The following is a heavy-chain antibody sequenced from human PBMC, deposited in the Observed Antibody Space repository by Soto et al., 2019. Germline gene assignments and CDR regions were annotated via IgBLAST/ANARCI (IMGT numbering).Heavy chain of an antibody. D-gene: IGHD3-10*01. CDR2: IYYSGST. Sequence: QVQLQESGPGLVKPSQTLSLTCTVSGGSISSGGYYWSWIRQHPGKGLEWIGYIYYSGSTYYNPSLMSRVTVSVVTSRNRVSRKLSSVTAADTAVYYCASLYGSGAWGDGMDVWGQGTTVTVSS. J-gene: IGHJ6*02. V-gene: IGHV4-31*03. CDR1: GGSISSGGYY. CDR3: ASLYGSGAWGDGMDV.